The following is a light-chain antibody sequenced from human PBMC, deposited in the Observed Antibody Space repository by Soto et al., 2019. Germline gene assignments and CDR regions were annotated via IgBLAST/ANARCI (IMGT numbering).Light chain of an antibody. V-gene: IGKV3-15*01. CDR2: GAS. Sequence: EIVMTQSPATLSLSPGERATLSCRASQSVSSNLAWYQQKPGQAPRLLIYGASTRATGIPARFSGSGSGTEFTLTISSLQSEDFVVYYCHQYNNWPTWTFGQGTKVEIK. J-gene: IGKJ1*01. CDR1: QSVSSN. CDR3: HQYNNWPTWT.